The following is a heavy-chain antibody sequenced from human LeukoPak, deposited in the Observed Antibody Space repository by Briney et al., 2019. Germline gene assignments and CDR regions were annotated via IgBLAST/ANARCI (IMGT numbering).Heavy chain of an antibody. CDR1: GFTFSNYE. J-gene: IGHJ4*02. CDR2: ISSSGTTT. V-gene: IGHV3-48*03. CDR3: AKDQNSGSYAPYFDY. Sequence: GGSLRLSCAASGFTFSNYEMNWVRQAPGKGLEWVSYISSSGTTTYYADSVKGRFTISRDNAKNSLYLQMNSLRAEDTAVYYCAKDQNSGSYAPYFDYWGQGTLVTVSS. D-gene: IGHD1-26*01.